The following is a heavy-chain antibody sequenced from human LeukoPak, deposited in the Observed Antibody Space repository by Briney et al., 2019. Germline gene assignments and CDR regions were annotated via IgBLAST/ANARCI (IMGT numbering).Heavy chain of an antibody. J-gene: IGHJ5*02. Sequence: SETLSLTCAVSGGSISSSNWWSWVRQPPGKGLEWIGEIYHSGSTNYNPSLKSRVTISVDKSKNQFSLKLSSVTAADTAVYYCASCHGSGHWFDPWGQGTLVTVSS. CDR2: IYHSGST. D-gene: IGHD1-14*01. CDR1: GGSISSSNW. V-gene: IGHV4-4*02. CDR3: ASCHGSGHWFDP.